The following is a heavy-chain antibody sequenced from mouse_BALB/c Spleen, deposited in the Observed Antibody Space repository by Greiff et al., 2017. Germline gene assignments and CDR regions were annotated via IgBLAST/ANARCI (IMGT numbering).Heavy chain of an antibody. V-gene: IGHV2-2*02. CDR3: ARNLDYGYDGFAY. D-gene: IGHD2-2*01. CDR2: IWSGGST. J-gene: IGHJ3*01. CDR1: GFSLTSYG. Sequence: QVQLKESGPGLVQPSQSLSITCTVSGFSLTSYGVHWVRQSPGKGLEWLGVIWSGGSTDYNAAFISRLSISKDNSKSQVFFKMNSLQANDTAIYYCARNLDYGYDGFAYWGQGTLVTVSA.